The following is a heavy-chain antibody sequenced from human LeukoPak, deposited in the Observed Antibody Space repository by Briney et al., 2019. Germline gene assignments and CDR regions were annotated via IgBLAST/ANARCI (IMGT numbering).Heavy chain of an antibody. CDR3: ARSGYCSSTSCYGVRMYYYYYMDV. J-gene: IGHJ6*03. Sequence: GESLKISCKGSGYSFTSYWIGWVRQAPGQGLEWMGWISAYNGNTNYAQKLQGRVTMTTDTSTSTAYMELRSLRSDDTAVYYCARSGYCSSTSCYGVRMYYYYYMDVWGKGTTVTVSS. D-gene: IGHD2-2*01. V-gene: IGHV1-18*04. CDR1: GYSFTSYW. CDR2: ISAYNGNT.